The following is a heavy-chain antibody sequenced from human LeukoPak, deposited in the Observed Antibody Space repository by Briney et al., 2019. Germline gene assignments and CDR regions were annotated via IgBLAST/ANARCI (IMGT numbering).Heavy chain of an antibody. V-gene: IGHV3-43*02. CDR3: AKDIGERGYKDY. J-gene: IGHJ4*02. CDR2: ISGDGGTT. Sequence: GGSLRLSCAASGFTFKDYAMHWVRQAPGKGLEWVSLISGDGGTTFYADSVKGRFTISRDSSKNSLYLQMNSLRTEDTAFYFCAKDIGERGYKDYWGQGTLVTVSS. D-gene: IGHD5-18*01. CDR1: GFTFKDYA.